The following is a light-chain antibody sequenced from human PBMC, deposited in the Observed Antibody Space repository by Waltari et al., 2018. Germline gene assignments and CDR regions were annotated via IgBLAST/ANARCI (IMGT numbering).Light chain of an antibody. CDR2: KDC. J-gene: IGLJ3*02. Sequence: SYELTQPSSVSVSPGQTARITCSGDVLAKKYARWFQQKPGQAPVLALYKDCERPSGIPERFSGSSSGTTVTLTISGAQVEDEADYYCYSAADNNLGVFGGGTKLTVL. CDR3: YSAADNNLGV. CDR1: VLAKKY. V-gene: IGLV3-27*01.